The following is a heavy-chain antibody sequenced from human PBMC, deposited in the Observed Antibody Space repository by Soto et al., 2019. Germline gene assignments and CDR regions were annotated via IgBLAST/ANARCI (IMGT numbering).Heavy chain of an antibody. V-gene: IGHV1-69*13. D-gene: IGHD6-19*01. Sequence: SVKVSCKASGGTFSSYAISWVRQAPGQGLEWMGGIIPIFGTANYAQKFQGRVTITADESTSTAYMELSSLRSEDTAVYYCARGAVAGTTNCSDPWGEGPLVTVPQ. CDR3: ARGAVAGTTNCSDP. CDR1: GGTFSSYA. CDR2: IIPIFGTA. J-gene: IGHJ5*02.